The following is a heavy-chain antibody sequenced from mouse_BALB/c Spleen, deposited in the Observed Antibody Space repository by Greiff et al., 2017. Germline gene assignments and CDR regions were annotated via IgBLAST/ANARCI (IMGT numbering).Heavy chain of an antibody. J-gene: IGHJ4*01. Sequence: EVQLQQSGAELVKPGASVKLSCTASGFNIKDTYMHWVKQRPEQGLEWIGRIDPANGNTKYDPKFQGKATITADTSSNTAYLQLSSLTSEDTAVYYCAPSYYRYDEGGYYAMDYWGQGTSVTVSS. CDR3: APSYYRYDEGGYYAMDY. D-gene: IGHD2-14*01. CDR1: GFNIKDTY. V-gene: IGHV14-3*02. CDR2: IDPANGNT.